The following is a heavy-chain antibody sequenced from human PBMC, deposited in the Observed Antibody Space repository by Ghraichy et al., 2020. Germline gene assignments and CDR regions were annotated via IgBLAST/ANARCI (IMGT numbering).Heavy chain of an antibody. CDR1: GGSISSTSYY. CDR2: IYYRGST. D-gene: IGHD2-21*01. J-gene: IGHJ6*02. V-gene: IGHV4-39*01. Sequence: SETLSLTCTVSGGSISSTSYYWGWIRQPPGKGLEWIGSIYYRGSTYYNPSLKSRVTKSVDTSKNQFSLRLSSVTAADTALYYCVRLFRGLGDKYYGMDVWGQGTTVTVSS. CDR3: VRLFRGLGDKYYGMDV.